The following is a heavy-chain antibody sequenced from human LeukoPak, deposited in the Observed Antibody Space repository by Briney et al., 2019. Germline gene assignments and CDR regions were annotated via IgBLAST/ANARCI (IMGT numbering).Heavy chain of an antibody. D-gene: IGHD3-9*01. CDR2: ISSSSSYI. CDR1: GFTFSSYS. J-gene: IGHJ4*02. V-gene: IGHV3-21*01. Sequence: GGPLRLSRAASGFTFSSYSMIWVRQAPGKGLEWVSSISSSSSYIYYADSVKGRFTISRDNAKNSLYLQMNSLRAEDTAVYYCAKRAWYYDILTGYYNGAHFDYWGQGTLVTVSS. CDR3: AKRAWYYDILTGYYNGAHFDY.